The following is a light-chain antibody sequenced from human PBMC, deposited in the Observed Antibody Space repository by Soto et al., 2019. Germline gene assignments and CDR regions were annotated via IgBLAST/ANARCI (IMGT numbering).Light chain of an antibody. CDR1: QSISNY. V-gene: IGKV1-39*01. CDR2: AAS. Sequence: DIQMTQSPSSLSAFVGDRVTITCRASQSISNYLNWYQQRPGKAPKLLISAASSLQSGVPSWFGGSGSGTDFTLTISSLQPEDFATYYCQQSYSIPLTFGGGTKVEIK. CDR3: QQSYSIPLT. J-gene: IGKJ4*01.